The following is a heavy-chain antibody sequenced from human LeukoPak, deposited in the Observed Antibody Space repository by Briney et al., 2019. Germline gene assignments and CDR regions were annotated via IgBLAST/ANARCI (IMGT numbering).Heavy chain of an antibody. J-gene: IGHJ4*02. CDR1: GYTFTGYY. V-gene: IGHV1-2*02. CDR2: INPNSGGT. CDR3: ARAGRFLEWLFSR. Sequence: GASVKVSRKASGYTFTGYYMHWVRQAPGQGLEWMGWINPNSGGTNYAQKFQGRVTMPRDTSISTAYMKLSRLRSDNPAVYYCARAGRFLEWLFSRWGQGTLVTVSS. D-gene: IGHD3-3*01.